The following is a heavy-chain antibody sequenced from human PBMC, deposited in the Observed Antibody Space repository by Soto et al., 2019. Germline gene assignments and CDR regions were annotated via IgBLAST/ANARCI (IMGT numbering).Heavy chain of an antibody. CDR1: GFTFDDYT. CDR2: ISWDVGST. CDR3: AKDSSIAAAGTAFDY. V-gene: IGHV3-43*01. J-gene: IGHJ4*02. Sequence: XGSLRLSFASSGFTFDDYTKHWVGHAPGKGLEWVSLISWDVGSTYYADSVKGRFTISRDNSKNSLYLQMNSLRTEDTALYYCAKDSSIAAAGTAFDYWGQGTLVTVSS. D-gene: IGHD6-13*01.